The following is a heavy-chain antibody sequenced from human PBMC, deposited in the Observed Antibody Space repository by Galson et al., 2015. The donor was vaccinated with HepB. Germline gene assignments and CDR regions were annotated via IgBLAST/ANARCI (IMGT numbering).Heavy chain of an antibody. Sequence: SVKVSCKASGGTFSSYAISWVRQAPGQGLEWMGGIIPIFGTANYAQKFQGGVTITADESTSTAYMELSSLRSEDTAVYYCARDHDSGSSEGAFDIWGQGTMVTVSS. V-gene: IGHV1-69*13. CDR1: GGTFSSYA. CDR2: IIPIFGTA. CDR3: ARDHDSGSSEGAFDI. D-gene: IGHD1-26*01. J-gene: IGHJ3*02.